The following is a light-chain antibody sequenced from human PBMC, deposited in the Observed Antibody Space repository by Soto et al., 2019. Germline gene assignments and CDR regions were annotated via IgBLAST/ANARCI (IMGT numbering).Light chain of an antibody. CDR3: SSYTSSSTYV. CDR1: SSDVGSYNY. J-gene: IGLJ1*01. CDR2: EVS. V-gene: IGLV2-14*01. Sequence: QSVLTQPASVSGSPGQSITISCTGTSSDVGSYNYVSWYQQHPGKAPKLMICEVSNRPSGVSDRFSGSKSGTTASLTISGLQADDEADYYCSSYTSSSTYVFGTGTQLTVL.